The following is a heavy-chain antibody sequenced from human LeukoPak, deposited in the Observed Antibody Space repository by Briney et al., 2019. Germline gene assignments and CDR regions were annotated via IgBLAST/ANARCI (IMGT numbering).Heavy chain of an antibody. CDR1: GFTFSSYS. Sequence: GGSLRLSCAASGFTFSSYSMDWVRQAPGKGLGWVSYISGSSSTIYYTDSVKGRFTISRDNSKNTLYLQMNSLSADDTGIYYCAKGFVEPRPHYFDYWGQVTLVTVSS. V-gene: IGHV3-48*01. J-gene: IGHJ4*02. D-gene: IGHD6-6*01. CDR3: AKGFVEPRPHYFDY. CDR2: ISGSSSTI.